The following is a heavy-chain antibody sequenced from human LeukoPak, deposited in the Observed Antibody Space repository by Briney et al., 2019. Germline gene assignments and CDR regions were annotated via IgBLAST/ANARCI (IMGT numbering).Heavy chain of an antibody. J-gene: IGHJ4*02. CDR3: TSVLPGYSSGWFD. CDR1: GFTFSGSA. Sequence: PGGFLRLSCAASGFTFSGSAMHWVRQASGKGLEWVGRIRSKANSYATAYAASVKGRFTISRDDSKNTAYLQMNSLKTEDTAVYYCTSVLPGYSSGWFDWGQGTLVTVSS. CDR2: IRSKANSYAT. V-gene: IGHV3-73*01. D-gene: IGHD6-19*01.